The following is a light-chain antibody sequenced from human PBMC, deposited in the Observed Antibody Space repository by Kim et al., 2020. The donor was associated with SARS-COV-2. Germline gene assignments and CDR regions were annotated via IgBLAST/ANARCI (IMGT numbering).Light chain of an antibody. Sequence: DIQMTQSPSTLSASVGDRVTITCRASQSISSWLGWYQQKPGKAPKVLIYKASSLESGVPSRFSGSASGTEFTLTINSLQPDDFATYYCQQYVSYPITFGQGTRMEIK. CDR2: KAS. CDR3: QQYVSYPIT. J-gene: IGKJ5*01. V-gene: IGKV1-5*03. CDR1: QSISSW.